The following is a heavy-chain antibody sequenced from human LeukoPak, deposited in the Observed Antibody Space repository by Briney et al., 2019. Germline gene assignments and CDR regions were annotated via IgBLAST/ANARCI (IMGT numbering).Heavy chain of an antibody. CDR1: GFTFDDYT. Sequence: GGSLRLSCAASGFTFDDYTMHWVRQAPGKGLEWVSGISWNSSSIGYVDSVKGRFTTSRDNAKNSLYLQMNSLRAEDTALYYCTKDLNSGSYPTDAFDMWGQGTMVTVSS. J-gene: IGHJ3*02. V-gene: IGHV3-9*01. CDR3: TKDLNSGSYPTDAFDM. D-gene: IGHD3-10*01. CDR2: ISWNSSSI.